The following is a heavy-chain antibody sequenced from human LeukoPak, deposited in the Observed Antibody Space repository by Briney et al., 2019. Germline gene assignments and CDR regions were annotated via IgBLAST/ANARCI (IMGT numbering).Heavy chain of an antibody. Sequence: GGSLRLSCAASGFTFSSYAMSWVRRAPGKGLEWVSTISGSGRSTYYADSVKGRFTISRDNSKNTLYLQMNSLRAEDTAVYYCAKDGAVQYYFDYWGQGTLVTVSS. CDR3: AKDGAVQYYFDY. J-gene: IGHJ4*02. D-gene: IGHD3-16*01. CDR2: ISGSGRST. V-gene: IGHV3-23*01. CDR1: GFTFSSYA.